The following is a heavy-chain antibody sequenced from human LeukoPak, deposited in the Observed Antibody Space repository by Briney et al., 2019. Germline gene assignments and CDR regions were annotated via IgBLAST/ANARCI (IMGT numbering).Heavy chain of an antibody. Sequence: SETLSLTCTVSGGSISSGSYYWSWLRQPAGQGLEWIGRIYTSGSTNYNPSLKSRVTISVDTSKNQFSLNLRSVTAADTAVYYCARDLSADVWGKGTTVTVAS. CDR1: GGSISSGSYY. J-gene: IGHJ6*04. D-gene: IGHD3-3*02. CDR3: ARDLSADV. V-gene: IGHV4-61*02. CDR2: IYTSGST.